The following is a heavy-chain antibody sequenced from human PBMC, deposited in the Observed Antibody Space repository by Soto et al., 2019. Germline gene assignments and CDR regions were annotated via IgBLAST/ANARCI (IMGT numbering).Heavy chain of an antibody. CDR2: IYYSGIT. J-gene: IGHJ4*02. CDR1: GGSISSGGYY. CDR3: AREPLD. Sequence: QVQLQESGPGLVKPSQTLSLTCTVSGGSISSGGYYWTWIRQHPGKGLEWIGYIYYSGITYYHPSLNSRFTISVDTSKNQFSLKLSSVTAAGTAGYYCAREPLDWGQGTLVTVSS. V-gene: IGHV4-31*03.